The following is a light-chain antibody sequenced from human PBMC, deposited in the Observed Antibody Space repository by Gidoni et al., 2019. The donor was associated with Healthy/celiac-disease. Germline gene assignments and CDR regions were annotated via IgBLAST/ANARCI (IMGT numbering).Light chain of an antibody. V-gene: IGKV1-39*01. CDR1: QSISSY. CDR3: QQRYSTPPT. CDR2: AAS. Sequence: DIQMTQSPSSLSASVGDRVTITSRASQSISSYLNWYQQKPGKAPKLLIYAASSLQSGVPSRFSGSGSGTDFTLTISSLQPEDFATYYCQQRYSTPPTFGQGTKVEIK. J-gene: IGKJ1*01.